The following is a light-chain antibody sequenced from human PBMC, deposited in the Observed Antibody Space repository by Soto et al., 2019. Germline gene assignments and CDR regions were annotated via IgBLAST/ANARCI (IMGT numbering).Light chain of an antibody. CDR2: AAS. CDR3: QQTTSFPIT. V-gene: IGKV1-12*01. J-gene: IGKJ4*01. Sequence: DIQMTQSPSFVSASVGDIVTITCRASQGISSWLAWYQHKPGRAPKLLIHAASSLESGVPSMFSGTGSGTDFTLTTSSYQPEDVANDYCQQTTSFPITFGGGTKVEIK. CDR1: QGISSW.